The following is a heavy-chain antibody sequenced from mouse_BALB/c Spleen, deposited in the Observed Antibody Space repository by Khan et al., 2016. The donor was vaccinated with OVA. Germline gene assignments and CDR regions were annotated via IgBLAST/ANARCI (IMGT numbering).Heavy chain of an antibody. CDR3: ARTARMKY. D-gene: IGHD1-2*01. V-gene: IGHV3-1*02. Sequence: EVQLQESGPGLVKPSQSLSLTCTVTGYSITSGYGWYWTRQFPGNKLEWMGYISYSGSTNYNPSLKSRISITTDTSKNQFCLQLNSVTTEDTAAYCCARTARMKYWGQGTALTVSS. J-gene: IGHJ2*01. CDR2: ISYSGST. CDR1: GYSITSGYG.